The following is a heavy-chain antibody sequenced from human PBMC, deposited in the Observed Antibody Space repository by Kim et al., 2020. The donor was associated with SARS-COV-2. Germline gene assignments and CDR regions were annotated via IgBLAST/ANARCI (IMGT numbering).Heavy chain of an antibody. CDR1: GFTFSSDA. Sequence: GGSLRLSCAASGFTFSSDAMSWVRQAPGKGLEWVSAISGSGGNTYYADSVKGRFTISRDNSRNTLHLQMNSLRAEDTAVYYCASLSSGWRKGYWGQGTLVTVSS. J-gene: IGHJ4*02. CDR2: ISGSGGNT. V-gene: IGHV3-23*01. CDR3: ASLSSGWRKGY. D-gene: IGHD6-19*01.